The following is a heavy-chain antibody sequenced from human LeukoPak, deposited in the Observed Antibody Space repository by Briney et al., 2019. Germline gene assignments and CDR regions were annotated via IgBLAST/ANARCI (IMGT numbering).Heavy chain of an antibody. V-gene: IGHV3-48*02. D-gene: IGHD3-22*01. CDR2: ISSTSTST. J-gene: IGHJ4*02. CDR3: ARGRSGYYFDY. CDR1: GFTFSSDC. Sequence: PGGSLRLSCAASGFTFSSDCMNWVRQAPGKGLEWVSYISSTSTSTYYAYSTEGLSTISSDNAQNLQYLQMNSRGDDTTVDYYCARGRSGYYFDYWGRGTRVTVSS.